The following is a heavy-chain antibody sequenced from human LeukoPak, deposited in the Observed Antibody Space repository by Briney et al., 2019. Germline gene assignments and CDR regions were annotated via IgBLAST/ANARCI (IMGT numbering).Heavy chain of an antibody. Sequence: SETLSLTCTVSGGCISSYYWSWIRQPPGKGLEWIGYIYYSGSTNYNPSLKSRVTISVDTSKNQFSLKLSSVTAADTAVYYCARGYPNIGYWGQGTLVTVSS. CDR2: IYYSGST. CDR3: ARGYPNIGY. J-gene: IGHJ4*02. V-gene: IGHV4-59*08. D-gene: IGHD5-18*01. CDR1: GGCISSYY.